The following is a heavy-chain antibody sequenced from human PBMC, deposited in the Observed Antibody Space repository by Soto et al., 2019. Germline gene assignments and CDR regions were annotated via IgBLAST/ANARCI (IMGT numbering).Heavy chain of an antibody. V-gene: IGHV1-3*01. CDR3: ARDGNWRLDY. CDR1: GYTFTTYA. D-gene: IGHD1-1*01. CDR2: INVGNGNT. J-gene: IGHJ4*02. Sequence: ASVKVSCKASGYTFTTYAMHWVRQAPGQRLEWMGWINVGNGNTRYSQKFQGRVTITRDTSASTGYMELSSLRSEDTAVYYCARDGNWRLDYWGQGALVTVSS.